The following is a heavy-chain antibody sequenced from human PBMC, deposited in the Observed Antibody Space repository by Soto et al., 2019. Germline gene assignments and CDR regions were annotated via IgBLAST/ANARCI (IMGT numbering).Heavy chain of an antibody. V-gene: IGHV4-59*01. CDR3: AAIAAAGTFDY. CDR1: GGSISSYY. D-gene: IGHD6-13*01. J-gene: IGHJ4*02. Sequence: ETLSLTCTFSGGSISSYYWSWIRQPPGKGLEWIGYIYYSGSTNYNPSLKSRVTISVDTSKNQFSLKLSSVTAADTAVYYCAAIAAAGTFDYWGQGTLVTVSS. CDR2: IYYSGST.